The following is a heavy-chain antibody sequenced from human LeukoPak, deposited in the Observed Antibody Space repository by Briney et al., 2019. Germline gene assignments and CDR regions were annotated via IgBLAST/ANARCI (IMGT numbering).Heavy chain of an antibody. CDR3: AKDESGRYSAEYFQH. CDR2: IYSGGST. D-gene: IGHD1-26*01. CDR1: GFTFSSYE. Sequence: GGSLRLSCAASGFTFSSYEMNWVRQAPGKGLEWVSVIYSGGSTYYADSVKGRFTISRDNSKNTLYLQMNSLRAEDTAIYYCAKDESGRYSAEYFQHWGQGTLVTVSS. V-gene: IGHV3-53*01. J-gene: IGHJ1*01.